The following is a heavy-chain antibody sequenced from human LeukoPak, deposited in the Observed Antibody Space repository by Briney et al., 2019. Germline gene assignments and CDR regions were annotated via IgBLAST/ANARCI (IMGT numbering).Heavy chain of an antibody. V-gene: IGHV3-74*01. D-gene: IGHD2-2*01. CDR1: GFTFSSYW. CDR3: PRGYCSSTSCHLSS. CDR2: INSDGSST. J-gene: IGHJ4*02. Sequence: GGSLRLSXAASGFTFSSYWMHWVGQAPGKGLVWVSRINSDGSSTSYADSVKGRFTISRDNAKNTLYLQMNSLRAEDTAVYYCPRGYCSSTSCHLSSWGQGTLVTVSS.